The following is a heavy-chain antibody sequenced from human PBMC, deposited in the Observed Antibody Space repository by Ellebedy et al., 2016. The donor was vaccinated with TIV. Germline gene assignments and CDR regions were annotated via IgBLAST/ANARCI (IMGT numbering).Heavy chain of an antibody. Sequence: GGSLRLSCAASGFTFSSYAMSWVRQAPGKGLEWVSAISGSGGSTYYADSVKGRFTISRDNSKNTLYLQMNSLRAEDTAVYYCAMGADLTLVTTQFGTDYWGQGTLVTVSS. J-gene: IGHJ4*02. D-gene: IGHD1-26*01. CDR1: GFTFSSYA. CDR2: ISGSGGST. V-gene: IGHV3-23*01. CDR3: AMGADLTLVTTQFGTDY.